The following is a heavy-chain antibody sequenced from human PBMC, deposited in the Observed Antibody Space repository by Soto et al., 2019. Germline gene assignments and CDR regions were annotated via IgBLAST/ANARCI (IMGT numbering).Heavy chain of an antibody. CDR3: ARAPYYYGSGSYGYYYYGMDV. J-gene: IGHJ6*02. CDR2: MNPNSGNT. Sequence: ASVKVSCKASGYTFTSYDINWVRQATGQGLEWMGWMNPNSGNTGYAQKFQGRVTMTRNTSTSTAYMELSSLRSEDTAVYYCARAPYYYGSGSYGYYYYGMDVWGQGTTVTVSS. D-gene: IGHD3-10*01. CDR1: GYTFTSYD. V-gene: IGHV1-8*01.